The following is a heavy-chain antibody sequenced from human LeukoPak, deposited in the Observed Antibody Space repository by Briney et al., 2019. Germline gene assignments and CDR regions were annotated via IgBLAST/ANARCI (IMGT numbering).Heavy chain of an antibody. Sequence: SETLSLTCTVSGGSISSSSYYWGWIRQPPGKGLEWIGSIYYSGSTYYNPSLKSRVTISVDTSKNQFSLKLSSVTAADTAVYYCARQGRQHYDIDPAVNGMDVWGQGTTVTVPS. J-gene: IGHJ6*02. V-gene: IGHV4-39*01. CDR1: GGSISSSSYY. CDR2: IYYSGST. D-gene: IGHD3-9*01. CDR3: ARQGRQHYDIDPAVNGMDV.